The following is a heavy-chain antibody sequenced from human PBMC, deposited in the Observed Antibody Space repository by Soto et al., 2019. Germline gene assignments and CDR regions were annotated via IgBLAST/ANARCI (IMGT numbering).Heavy chain of an antibody. Sequence: EVQLLESGGGLVQPGGSLRLSCAASGFTFSSCAMSWVRQAPGKGPEWVSAISGHGGNTYYADSVKGRLTVSRGNSERTLYLKMNSLRAEDTAVYYGAKSIAARPYDYWSQGTLVTVSS. J-gene: IGHJ4*02. CDR3: AKSIAARPYDY. CDR1: GFTFSSCA. CDR2: ISGHGGNT. V-gene: IGHV3-23*01. D-gene: IGHD6-6*01.